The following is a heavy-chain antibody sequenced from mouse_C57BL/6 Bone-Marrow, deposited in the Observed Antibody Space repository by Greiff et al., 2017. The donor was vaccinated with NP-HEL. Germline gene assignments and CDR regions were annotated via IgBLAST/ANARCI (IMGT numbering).Heavy chain of an antibody. CDR1: GFNIKDDY. V-gene: IGHV14-4*01. CDR3: TTNLYDYEDFDY. D-gene: IGHD2-4*01. Sequence: VQLQQSGAELVRPGASVKLSCTASGFNIKDDYMHWVKQRPEQGLEWIGWIDPENGDTEFASKFQGKATITADTSSNTAYLQLSSLTSEDTAVYYCTTNLYDYEDFDYWGQGTTLTVSS. J-gene: IGHJ2*01. CDR2: IDPENGDT.